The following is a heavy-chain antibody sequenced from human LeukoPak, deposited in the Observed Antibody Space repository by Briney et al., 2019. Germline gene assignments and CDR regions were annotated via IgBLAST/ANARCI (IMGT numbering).Heavy chain of an antibody. V-gene: IGHV4-59*08. D-gene: IGHD5-24*01. CDR3: ARVVGEMATIRPLPYFDY. J-gene: IGHJ4*02. CDR2: IYYSGST. CDR1: GGSISSYY. Sequence: PSETLSLTCTVSGGSISSYYWSWIRQPPGKGLEWIGYIYYSGSTNYNPSLKSRVTISVDTSKNQFSLKLSSVTAADTAVYYCARVVGEMATIRPLPYFDYWGQGTLVTVSS.